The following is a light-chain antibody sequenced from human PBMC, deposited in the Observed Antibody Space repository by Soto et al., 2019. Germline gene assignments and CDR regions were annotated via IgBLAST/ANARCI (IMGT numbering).Light chain of an antibody. CDR1: QTISNY. CDR2: GTS. Sequence: IQMTQSPSSLSASVGDRGIITCRASQTISNYVNWYQQKPGKAPQLLIYGTSSLHGGVPSRFSGSGSGTEFTLTISSLQPEDFATYSCQQSYTTPHTFGQGTKVDIK. CDR3: QQSYTTPHT. J-gene: IGKJ2*01. V-gene: IGKV1-39*01.